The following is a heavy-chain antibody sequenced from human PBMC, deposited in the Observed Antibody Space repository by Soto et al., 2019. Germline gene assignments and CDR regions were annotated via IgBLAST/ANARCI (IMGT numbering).Heavy chain of an antibody. CDR3: ARGRLTTMTTVTAYYYYMDV. CDR2: INHSGST. J-gene: IGHJ6*03. Sequence: ASETLSLTCAVYGGSFSGYYWSWIRQPPGKGLEWIGEINHSGSTNYNPSLKSRVTISVDTSKNQFSLKLSPVTAADTAVYYCARGRLTTMTTVTAYYYYMDVWGKGTTVTVSS. V-gene: IGHV4-34*01. D-gene: IGHD4-4*01. CDR1: GGSFSGYY.